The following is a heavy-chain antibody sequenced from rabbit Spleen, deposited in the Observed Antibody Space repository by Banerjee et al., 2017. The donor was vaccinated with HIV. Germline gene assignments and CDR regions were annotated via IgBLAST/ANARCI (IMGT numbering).Heavy chain of an antibody. CDR2: IDPVFGIA. D-gene: IGHD4-1*01. CDR3: ARDYNSGWDL. V-gene: IGHV1S7*01. CDR1: GFAFTTYY. J-gene: IGHJ4*01. Sequence: QSVEESGGRLVTPGGSLTLSCKASGFAFTTYYMSWVRQAPGKGLEWIGSIDPVFGIANYASWVNGRFTISRDNAQNTVDLQINSLTAADTATYFCARDYNSGWDLWGPGTLVTVS.